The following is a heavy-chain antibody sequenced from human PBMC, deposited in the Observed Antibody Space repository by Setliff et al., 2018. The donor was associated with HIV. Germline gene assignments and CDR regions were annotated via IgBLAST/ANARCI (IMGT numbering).Heavy chain of an antibody. J-gene: IGHJ4*02. V-gene: IGHV4-59*12. CDR2: IYYSGST. CDR3: ARGRGSSSSWPIDY. Sequence: KTSETLSLTCTVSGGSISSNYWSWMRQPPGKGLEWIGHIYYSGSTNYNPSLKSRVTISMDTSKNQFSLKLSSVTAADTAVYFCARGRGSSSSWPIDYWGQGTLVTVSS. CDR1: GGSISSNY. D-gene: IGHD6-13*01.